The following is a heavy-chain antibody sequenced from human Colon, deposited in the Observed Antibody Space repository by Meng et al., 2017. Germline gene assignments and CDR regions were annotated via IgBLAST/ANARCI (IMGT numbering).Heavy chain of an antibody. Sequence: QVQLQESGPGLVKPSETLSLICTVPGGSINSYFCSWFRQPPGKGLEWIGYIYYSGSTNYNPSLKSRVTISKDTSKNQFSLKLSSVTAADTAMYYCARSPLGATYFDDWGQGTLVTVSS. CDR3: ARSPLGATYFDD. V-gene: IGHV4-59*01. J-gene: IGHJ4*02. D-gene: IGHD1-26*01. CDR2: IYYSGST. CDR1: GGSINSYF.